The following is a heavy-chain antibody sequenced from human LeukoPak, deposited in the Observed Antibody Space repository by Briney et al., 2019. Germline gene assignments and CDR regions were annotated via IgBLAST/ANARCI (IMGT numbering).Heavy chain of an antibody. Sequence: GGSLRLSCAASGFTFNNYAMSWVRQAPGKGLEWVSAISGSGGSTYYVDSVKGRFTISRDNSKNTLYLQMNSLGAEDTALYYCASLDYFDSSDYGDYWGQGTLVTVSS. J-gene: IGHJ4*02. V-gene: IGHV3-23*01. CDR3: ASLDYFDSSDYGDY. D-gene: IGHD3-22*01. CDR1: GFTFNNYA. CDR2: ISGSGGST.